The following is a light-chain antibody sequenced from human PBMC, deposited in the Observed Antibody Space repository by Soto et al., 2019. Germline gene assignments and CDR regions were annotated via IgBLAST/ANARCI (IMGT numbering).Light chain of an antibody. CDR2: DVS. CDR1: SSDVGRYNY. J-gene: IGLJ1*01. V-gene: IGLV2-11*01. Sequence: QSVLTQPRSVSGSPGQSVTISCTGTSSDVGRYNYVSWYQHHPGKAPKLMIYDVSTRPSGVPDRFSGSKSGTTASLTISGLQAEDEADSYCCSYAGSPYVFGPGTKVTLL. CDR3: CSYAGSPYV.